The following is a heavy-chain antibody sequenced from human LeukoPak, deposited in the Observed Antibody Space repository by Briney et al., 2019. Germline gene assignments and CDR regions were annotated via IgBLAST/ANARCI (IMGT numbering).Heavy chain of an antibody. CDR3: AKDRSDFYYYYGMDV. CDR2: ISSDGGST. D-gene: IGHD2-21*02. CDR1: GFTFSSYA. J-gene: IGHJ6*02. V-gene: IGHV3-64*01. Sequence: GGSLRLSCAASGFTFSSYAMHWVRRAPGKGLEYVSAISSDGGSTYYANSVKGRFTISRDNSKNTLYLQMGSLRAEDMAVYYCAKDRSDFYYYYGMDVWGQGTTVTVSS.